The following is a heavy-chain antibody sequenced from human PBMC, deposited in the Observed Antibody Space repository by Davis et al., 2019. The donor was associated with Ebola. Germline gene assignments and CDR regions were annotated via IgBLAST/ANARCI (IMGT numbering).Heavy chain of an antibody. CDR3: ARLHWFVGIDY. CDR1: GGSISSSSYY. J-gene: IGHJ4*02. Sequence: PSETLSLTCTVSGGSISSSSYYWGWIRQPPGKGLEWIGTIHYSGSTYYNASRKSRVTISVDTSKKQLSLKLSSVTAADTAVYYCARLHWFVGIDYWGQGTLVIVSS. D-gene: IGHD3-10*01. V-gene: IGHV4-39*01. CDR2: IHYSGST.